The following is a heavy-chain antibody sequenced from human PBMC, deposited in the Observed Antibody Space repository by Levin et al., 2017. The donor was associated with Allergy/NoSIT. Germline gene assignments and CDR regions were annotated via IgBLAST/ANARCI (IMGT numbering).Heavy chain of an antibody. J-gene: IGHJ6*02. V-gene: IGHV3-30*18. CDR1: GFTFSSYG. CDR3: AKDHTVVPAAIAYYYYYYGMDV. D-gene: IGHD2-2*02. Sequence: GESLKISCAASGFTFSSYGMHWVRQAPGKGLEWVAVISYDGSNKYYADSVKGRFTISRDNSKNTLYLQMNSLRAEDTAVYYCAKDHTVVPAAIAYYYYYYGMDVWGQGTTVTVSS. CDR2: ISYDGSNK.